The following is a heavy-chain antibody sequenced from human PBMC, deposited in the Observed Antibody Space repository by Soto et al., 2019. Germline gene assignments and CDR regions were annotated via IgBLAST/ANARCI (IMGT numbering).Heavy chain of an antibody. J-gene: IGHJ6*01. CDR2: IKQDGSEK. V-gene: IGHV3-7*01. CDR1: GFTFSSYW. D-gene: IGHD3-22*01. Sequence: GGSLRLSCAASGFTFSSYWMSWVRQAPGKGLEWVANIKQDGSEKYYVDSVKSRFTISRDNAKNSLYLQMNSVRAEDTAVYYCARELQEREYDGSGYYYSYYYGMDVWGQGTTVTVSS. CDR3: ARELQEREYDGSGYYYSYYYGMDV.